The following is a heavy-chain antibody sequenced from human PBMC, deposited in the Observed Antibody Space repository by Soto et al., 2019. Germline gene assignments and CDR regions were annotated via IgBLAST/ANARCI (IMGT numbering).Heavy chain of an antibody. CDR1: GGSISSGGYS. CDR3: ARVDDYGDSDY. V-gene: IGHV4-30-2*01. Sequence: PSETLSLTCAVSGGSISSGGYSWSWIRQPPGKGLEWIGYIYHSGSTYYNPSLKSRVTISVDRSKNQFSLKLSSVTAADTAVYYCARVDDYGDSDYWGQGTLVTVSS. D-gene: IGHD4-17*01. CDR2: IYHSGST. J-gene: IGHJ4*02.